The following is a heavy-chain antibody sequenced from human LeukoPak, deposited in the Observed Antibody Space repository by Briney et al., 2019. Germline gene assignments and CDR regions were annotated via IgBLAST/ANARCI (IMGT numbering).Heavy chain of an antibody. CDR1: GFTFSSYS. CDR2: ISSSSSYI. D-gene: IGHD6-6*01. V-gene: IGHV3-21*01. Sequence: KAGGSLRLSCAASGFTFSSYSMNWVRQAPGKGLEWVSSISSSSSYIYYADSVKGRFTISRDNAKNSLYLQMNSLRAEDTAVYYCARAGYTSSNPGDYWGQGTLVTVSS. J-gene: IGHJ4*02. CDR3: ARAGYTSSNPGDY.